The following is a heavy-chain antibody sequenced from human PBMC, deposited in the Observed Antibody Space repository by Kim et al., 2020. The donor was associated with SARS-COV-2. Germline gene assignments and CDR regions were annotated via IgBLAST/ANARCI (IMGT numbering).Heavy chain of an antibody. Sequence: YAQKFKGRVTMTRDTSTSTVYMELSSLRSEDTAVYYCARGYSGYADAFDIWGQGTMVTVSS. CDR3: ARGYSGYADAFDI. D-gene: IGHD5-12*01. V-gene: IGHV1-46*01. J-gene: IGHJ3*02.